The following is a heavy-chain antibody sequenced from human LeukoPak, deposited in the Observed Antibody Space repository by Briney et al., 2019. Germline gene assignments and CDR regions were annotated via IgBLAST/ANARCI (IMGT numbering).Heavy chain of an antibody. D-gene: IGHD3-22*01. J-gene: IGHJ2*01. Sequence: PGGSLRLSCAASGFTFSSYAMHWVRQAPGKGLEYVSAISSNGGSTYYANSVKGRFTISRDNSKNTLFLQMGSLRAEDMAVYYCAKSRYYDNSEDWYFDLWGRGTLVTVSS. CDR2: ISSNGGST. V-gene: IGHV3-64*01. CDR1: GFTFSSYA. CDR3: AKSRYYDNSEDWYFDL.